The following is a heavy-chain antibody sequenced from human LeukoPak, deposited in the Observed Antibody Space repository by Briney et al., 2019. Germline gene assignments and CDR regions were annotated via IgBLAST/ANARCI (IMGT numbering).Heavy chain of an antibody. CDR1: GFTFSNYA. CDR2: INWNGGST. V-gene: IGHV3-20*04. CDR3: ARDSSDDYGDYFAR. J-gene: IGHJ4*02. D-gene: IGHD4-17*01. Sequence: PGGSLRLSCAASGFTFSNYAMSWVRQAPGKGLEWVPGINWNGGSTGYADSVKGRFTISRDNAKNSLYLQMNSLRAEDTALYYCARDSSDDYGDYFARWGQGTLVTVSS.